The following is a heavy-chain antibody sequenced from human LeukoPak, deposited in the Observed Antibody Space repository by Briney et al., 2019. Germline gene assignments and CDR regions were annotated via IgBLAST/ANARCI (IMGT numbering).Heavy chain of an antibody. D-gene: IGHD2-2*01. Sequence: GGSLRLSCAASGFTFSSYGMSWVRQAPGKGLEWVSAISGSAVSTYYADSVKGRFTISRDNAKNSLYLQMNSLRAEDTAVYYCARDKVDIVVVPAKESDYKYYYFMDVWGKGTTVTVSS. CDR1: GFTFSSYG. CDR2: ISGSAVST. V-gene: IGHV3-23*01. J-gene: IGHJ6*03. CDR3: ARDKVDIVVVPAKESDYKYYYFMDV.